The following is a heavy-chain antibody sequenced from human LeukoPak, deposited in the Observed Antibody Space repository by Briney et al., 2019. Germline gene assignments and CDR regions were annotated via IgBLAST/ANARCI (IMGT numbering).Heavy chain of an antibody. CDR3: ARSAIDAFDI. Sequence: SETLSLTCTVSGGSIGSYYWSWIRQPPGKGLECIGYIYNSGSTNYNPSLKSRVSISVDTSKNQFSLKLSSVTAADTAVYYCARSAIDAFDIWGQGTMVTVSS. CDR2: IYNSGST. J-gene: IGHJ3*02. V-gene: IGHV4-59*08. D-gene: IGHD6-25*01. CDR1: GGSIGSYY.